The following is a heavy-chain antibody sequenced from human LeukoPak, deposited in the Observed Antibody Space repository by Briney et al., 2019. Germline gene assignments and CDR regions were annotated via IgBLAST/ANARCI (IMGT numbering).Heavy chain of an antibody. V-gene: IGHV3-74*01. J-gene: IGHJ1*01. CDR2: IKSDGST. Sequence: GGSLRLSCAASGFTFSRYWMHWVRQAPGKGLVWVSRIKSDGSTNYADSVKGRFTISRDSAKNTVSLQMNSLRAEDTGVYYCARAPAEIGGYYPEYFRHWGQGTLVTVSS. CDR1: GFTFSRYW. D-gene: IGHD3-22*01. CDR3: ARAPAEIGGYYPEYFRH.